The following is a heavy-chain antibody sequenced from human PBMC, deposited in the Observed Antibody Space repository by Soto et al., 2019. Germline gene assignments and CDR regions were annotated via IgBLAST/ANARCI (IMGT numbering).Heavy chain of an antibody. CDR3: AKYSELPYEAYLQP. J-gene: IGHJ1*01. CDR2: ISSNGGRT. Sequence: EVQVLESGGGLVQPGGSLRLSCAASGFTFSVYAMSWVRQAPGKGLEWVSAISSNGGRTFYADSLRGRFTISRDNSKSALYLQMNNLRAEDTAIYYCAKYSELPYEAYLQPWGQGTLVTVSS. CDR1: GFTFSVYA. D-gene: IGHD1-7*01. V-gene: IGHV3-23*01.